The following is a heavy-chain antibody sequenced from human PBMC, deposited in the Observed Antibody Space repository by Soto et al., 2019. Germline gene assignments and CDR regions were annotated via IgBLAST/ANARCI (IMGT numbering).Heavy chain of an antibody. Sequence: RLSWAASGSTFSSYAMHWVRRAPGKGLEWVAVISYDGSNKYYADSVKGRFTISRDNSKNTLYLQMNSLRAEDTAVYYCARDAAVPYDYVWGSYRTAGWFDHWGQGPLITLSS. D-gene: IGHD3-16*02. V-gene: IGHV3-30-3*01. J-gene: IGHJ5*02. CDR3: ARDAAVPYDYVWGSYRTAGWFDH. CDR2: ISYDGSNK. CDR1: GSTFSSYA.